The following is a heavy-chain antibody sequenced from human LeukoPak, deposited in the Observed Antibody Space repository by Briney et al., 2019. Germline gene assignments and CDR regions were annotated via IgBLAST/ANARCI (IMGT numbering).Heavy chain of an antibody. D-gene: IGHD3-22*01. CDR1: GDSISIYY. Sequence: PSETLSLTCTVSGDSISIYYWSWIRQPPGKGLEWIGYIYYTGSTTYNPSLKSRLTISIDTSKNQFSLNLFSLTAADTAVYYCARGRGDSRGTSFDSWGQGTLVTVSS. J-gene: IGHJ4*02. CDR3: ARGRGDSRGTSFDS. V-gene: IGHV4-59*01. CDR2: IYYTGST.